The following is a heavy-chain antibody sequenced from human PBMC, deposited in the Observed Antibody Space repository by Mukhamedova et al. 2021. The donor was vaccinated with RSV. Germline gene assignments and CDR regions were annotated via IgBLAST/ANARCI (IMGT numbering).Heavy chain of an antibody. V-gene: IGHV3-23*01. J-gene: IGHJ4*02. CDR3: AQESPVDY. Sequence: EWVSAISGSGGSTYYADSVKGRFTISRDNSKNTLYLQMNSLRPEDTAVYYCAQESPVDYWGQGTLVTVS. CDR2: ISGSGGST.